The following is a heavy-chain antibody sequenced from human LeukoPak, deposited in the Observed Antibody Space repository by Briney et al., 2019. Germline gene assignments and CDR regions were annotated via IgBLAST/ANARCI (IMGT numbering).Heavy chain of an antibody. CDR3: AKDLGYCSSTSCRLNYYYYYMDV. J-gene: IGHJ6*03. V-gene: IGHV3-33*06. CDR2: IWYDGSNK. Sequence: GGSLRLSCAASGFTFSSYGMHWVRQAPGKGLEWVAVIWYDGSNKYYADSVKGRFTISRDNSKNTLYLQMNSLRAEDTAVYYCAKDLGYCSSTSCRLNYYYYYMDVWGKGTTVTVSS. D-gene: IGHD2-2*01. CDR1: GFTFSSYG.